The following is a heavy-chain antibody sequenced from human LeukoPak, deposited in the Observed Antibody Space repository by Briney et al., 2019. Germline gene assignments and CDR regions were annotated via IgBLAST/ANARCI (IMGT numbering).Heavy chain of an antibody. D-gene: IGHD3-22*01. CDR3: AGTYYYDSSGYGPHILAY. CDR2: IYTSGST. Sequence: KPSETLSLTCTASGVSISSYYWSWIRQPPGKGLEWIGYIYTSGSTNYNPSLKSRVTISVDTSKNQFSLKLSSVTAADTAVYYCAGTYYYDSSGYGPHILAYWGQGTLVTVSS. CDR1: GVSISSYY. V-gene: IGHV4-4*09. J-gene: IGHJ4*02.